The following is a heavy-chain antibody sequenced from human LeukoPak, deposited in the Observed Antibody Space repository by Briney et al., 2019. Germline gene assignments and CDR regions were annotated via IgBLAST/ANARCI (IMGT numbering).Heavy chain of an antibody. Sequence: PSVKVSCKASGGTFSSFGISWVRQAPGQGLEWMGGIIPIFGTAHYAQKFQGRVTVTANKSTNTAYMELSRLRSEDTAVYYCARVYADPDYYFDYWGQGTLVTVSS. CDR3: ARVYADPDYYFDY. D-gene: IGHD2-8*01. CDR2: IIPIFGTA. J-gene: IGHJ4*02. V-gene: IGHV1-69*06. CDR1: GGTFSSFG.